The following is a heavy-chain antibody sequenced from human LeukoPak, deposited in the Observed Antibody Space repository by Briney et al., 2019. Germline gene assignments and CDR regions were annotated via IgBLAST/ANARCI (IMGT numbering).Heavy chain of an antibody. CDR1: GFTFSSYA. Sequence: GGTLRLSCSASGFTFSSYAMSWVRQAPGKGLEWVSVIYSGGSTYYADSVKGRFTISRDNSKNTLYLQMNSLRAEDTAVYYCARDLTTYWYFDLWGRGTLVTVSS. V-gene: IGHV3-53*01. D-gene: IGHD3-22*01. CDR3: ARDLTTYWYFDL. J-gene: IGHJ2*01. CDR2: IYSGGST.